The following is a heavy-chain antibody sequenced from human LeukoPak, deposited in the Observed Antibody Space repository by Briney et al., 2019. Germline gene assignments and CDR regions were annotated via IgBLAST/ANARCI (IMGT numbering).Heavy chain of an antibody. CDR1: GFTFDDYA. J-gene: IGHJ4*02. CDR2: ISWNSGSI. CDR3: AKDSGGIVTGYLD. D-gene: IGHD3-9*01. Sequence: PGGSLRLSCAASGFTFDDYAMHWVRQAPGKGLEWVSGISWNSGSIGYADSVKGRFTISRDNAKNSLYLQMNSLRAEDTALYYCAKDSGGIVTGYLDWGQGTLVTVSS. V-gene: IGHV3-9*01.